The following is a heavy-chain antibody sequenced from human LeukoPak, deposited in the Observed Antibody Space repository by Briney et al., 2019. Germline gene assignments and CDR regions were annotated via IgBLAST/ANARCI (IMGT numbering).Heavy chain of an antibody. CDR1: GGSVTSYY. D-gene: IGHD6-13*01. CDR2: IYYSGST. Sequence: SETLSLTCTVSGGSVTSYYWSWIRQPPGKGLEWIGYIYYSGSTYYNPSLKSRVTISVDTSKNQFSLKLSSVTAADTAVYYCARGNRYSTTFDYWGQGTLVTVSS. CDR3: ARGNRYSTTFDY. J-gene: IGHJ4*02. V-gene: IGHV4-59*02.